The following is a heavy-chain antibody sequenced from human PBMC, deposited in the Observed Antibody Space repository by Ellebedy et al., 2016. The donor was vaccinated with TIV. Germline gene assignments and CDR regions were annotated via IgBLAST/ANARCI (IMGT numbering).Heavy chain of an antibody. CDR3: ARESIVVVPAASFFDY. CDR1: GYSFTSYD. CDR2: IIPIFGTA. J-gene: IGHJ4*02. Sequence: SVKVSCXASGYSFTSYDINWVRQATGQGLEWMGGIIPIFGTANYAQKFQGRVTITADESTSTAYMELSSLRSEDTAVYYCARESIVVVPAASFFDYWGQGTLVTVSS. V-gene: IGHV1-69*13. D-gene: IGHD2-2*01.